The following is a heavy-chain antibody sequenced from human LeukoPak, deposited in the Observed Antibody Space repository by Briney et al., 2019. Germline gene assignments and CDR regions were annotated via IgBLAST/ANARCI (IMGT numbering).Heavy chain of an antibody. CDR1: GGSVSSDNW. J-gene: IGHJ4*02. V-gene: IGHV4-4*02. CDR2: IHHSGNT. Sequence: SETLSLTCAVSGGSVSSDNWWSWVRQPPGKGLEWIGEIHHSGNTNYSPSLKSRVTISLDKSRNQFSLKLNSGTAADTAVYYCAKAGVWLPAVWGQGTLVTVSS. D-gene: IGHD3-9*01. CDR3: AKAGVWLPAV.